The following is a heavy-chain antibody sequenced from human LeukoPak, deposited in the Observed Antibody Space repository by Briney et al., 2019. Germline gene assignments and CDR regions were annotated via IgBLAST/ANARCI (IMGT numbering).Heavy chain of an antibody. CDR2: IIPIFGTA. V-gene: IGHV1-69*13. CDR3: AREPDEYSGPEMVWFDP. CDR1: GGTFSSYA. J-gene: IGHJ5*02. Sequence: SVKVSCKASGGTFSSYAISWVRQAPGQGLEWMGGIIPIFGTANYAQKFQGRVTITADESTSTAYMELSSLRSEDTAVYYCAREPDEYSGPEMVWFDPWGQGTLVTVSS. D-gene: IGHD1-26*01.